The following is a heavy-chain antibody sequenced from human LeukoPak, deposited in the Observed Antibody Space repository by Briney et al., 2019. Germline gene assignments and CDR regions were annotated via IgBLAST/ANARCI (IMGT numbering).Heavy chain of an antibody. CDR1: GFTFSSYA. CDR3: AKFRWSVGATPRNAFDI. J-gene: IGHJ3*02. D-gene: IGHD1-26*01. CDR2: ISGSGGST. V-gene: IGHV3-23*01. Sequence: PGGSLRLSCAASGFTFSSYAMSWVRQAPGKGLEWVSAISGSGGSTYYADSVKGRFTISRDNSKNTLYLQMNSLRAEDTAVYYCAKFRWSVGATPRNAFDIWGQGTMVTVSS.